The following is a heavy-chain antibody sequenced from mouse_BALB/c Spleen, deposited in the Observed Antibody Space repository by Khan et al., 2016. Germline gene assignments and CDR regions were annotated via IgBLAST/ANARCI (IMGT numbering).Heavy chain of an antibody. D-gene: IGHD2-4*01. J-gene: IGHJ3*01. CDR1: GFNIKDTY. Sequence: VQLQQPGAELVKPGASVKLSCTASGFNIKDTYMHWVKQRPEQGLEWIGRIDPANGNTKYDPKFQGKATITADTYSNTAYLQRSSLTSEDTAVYYCARSPYDYDVGFAYWGQGTLVTVSA. CDR3: ARSPYDYDVGFAY. V-gene: IGHV14-3*02. CDR2: IDPANGNT.